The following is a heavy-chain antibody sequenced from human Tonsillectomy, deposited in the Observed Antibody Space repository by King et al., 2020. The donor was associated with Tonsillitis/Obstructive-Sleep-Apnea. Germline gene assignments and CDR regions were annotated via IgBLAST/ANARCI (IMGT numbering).Heavy chain of an antibody. CDR3: ARGEYYFDY. CDR2: INPNRGGT. V-gene: IGHV1-2*04. J-gene: IGHJ4*02. D-gene: IGHD3-10*01. Sequence: QLVQSGAEVKKPGASVKVSCKASGYTFTGYYIHWVRQAPGQGVEWMGWINPNRGGTNYAQKLQGWVTMTRDTSISTAYMELSRLRSDDTAVYYCARGEYYFDYWGQGTLVTVSS. CDR1: GYTFTGYY.